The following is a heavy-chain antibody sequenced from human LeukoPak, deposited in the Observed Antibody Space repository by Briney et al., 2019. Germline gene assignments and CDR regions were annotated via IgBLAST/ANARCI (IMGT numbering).Heavy chain of an antibody. Sequence: PGRSLRLSCAASGFTFSRHGMHWVRQAPGKGLEWVTIISYDGSNTYYADSVKGRFTISRDNSKNMLFLQMNSLRVEDTADYYCARHPGDFTGIVNYYYMDVWGKGTAVTVSS. J-gene: IGHJ6*03. CDR3: ARHPGDFTGIVNYYYMDV. CDR2: ISYDGSNT. V-gene: IGHV3-30*03. CDR1: GFTFSRHG. D-gene: IGHD1-26*01.